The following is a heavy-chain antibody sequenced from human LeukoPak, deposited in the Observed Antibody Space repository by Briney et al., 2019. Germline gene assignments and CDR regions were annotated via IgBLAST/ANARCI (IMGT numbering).Heavy chain of an antibody. CDR3: ARRSYNSPFRY. J-gene: IGHJ4*02. V-gene: IGHV4-34*01. D-gene: IGHD5-24*01. CDR2: INHSGST. Sequence: SETLSLTCAVYGGSFSGYYWSWVRQPPGKGLEWIGEINHSGSTNYNPSLKSRVTISVDTSKTHFSLNLRSVTAADTAVYYCARRSYNSPFRYWGQGTPVTVSS. CDR1: GGSFSGYY.